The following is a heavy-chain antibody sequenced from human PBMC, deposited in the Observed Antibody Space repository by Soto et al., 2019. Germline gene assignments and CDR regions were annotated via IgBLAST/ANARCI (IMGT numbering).Heavy chain of an antibody. V-gene: IGHV1-69*06. CDR1: GGTFSSYA. Sequence: QVQLVQSGAEVKKPGSSVKVSCKASGGTFSSYAISWVRQAPGQGRAWMGGIIPIFGTANYAQKFQGRVTNNEEKSTSTAYMEGSSLRSEDKVGDYCARDTKVGALGYCSGVSRKGGSYYYGMDVWGQGTTVTVSS. J-gene: IGHJ6*02. CDR2: IIPIFGTA. D-gene: IGHD2-15*01. CDR3: ARDTKVGALGYCSGVSRKGGSYYYGMDV.